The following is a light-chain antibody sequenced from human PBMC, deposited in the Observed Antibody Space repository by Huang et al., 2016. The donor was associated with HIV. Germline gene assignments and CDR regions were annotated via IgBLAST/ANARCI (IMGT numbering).Light chain of an antibody. Sequence: EIVLTQSPGTLSLSPGERATLSCRSSQSVSSSDLARYQQKPGQAPRLLLYGAASRATGIPYRFSGSGSGTDFTLTISRLEPEDFAVYYCQQYGSSPWTFGQGTKVEIK. CDR3: QQYGSSPWT. CDR2: GAA. J-gene: IGKJ1*01. V-gene: IGKV3-20*01. CDR1: QSVSSSD.